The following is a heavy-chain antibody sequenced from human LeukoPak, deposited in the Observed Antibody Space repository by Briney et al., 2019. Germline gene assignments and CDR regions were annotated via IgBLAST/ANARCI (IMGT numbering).Heavy chain of an antibody. Sequence: SETLSLTCTVSGGSISSSSYYWGWIRQPPGKGLEWIGSIYYSRSTYYNPSLKSRVTISVDTSKNQFSLKLSSVTAADTAVYYCARHFKALLLWFGEVTNEKIEYWGQGTLVTVSS. J-gene: IGHJ4*02. CDR1: GGSISSSSYY. CDR2: IYYSRST. D-gene: IGHD3-10*01. CDR3: ARHFKALLLWFGEVTNEKIEY. V-gene: IGHV4-39*01.